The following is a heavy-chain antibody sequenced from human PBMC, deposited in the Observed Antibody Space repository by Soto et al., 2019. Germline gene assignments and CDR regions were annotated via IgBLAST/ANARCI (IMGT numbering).Heavy chain of an antibody. J-gene: IGHJ6*02. Sequence: QVQLQESGPGLVKPSGTLSLTCAVSGGSISSSNWWSWVRQPPGKGLEWIGEIYHSGSTNYNPSLKSRVTXSXDXXKNQFSLKLSSVTAADTAVYYCARVSGSYYYGMDVWGQGTTGTVSS. CDR3: ARVSGSYYYGMDV. V-gene: IGHV4-4*02. CDR1: GGSISSSNW. CDR2: IYHSGST.